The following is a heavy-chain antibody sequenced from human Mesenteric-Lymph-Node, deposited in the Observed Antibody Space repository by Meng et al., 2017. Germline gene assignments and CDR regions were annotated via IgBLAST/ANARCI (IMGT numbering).Heavy chain of an antibody. V-gene: IGHV3-9*01. CDR1: GFTFDDYA. CDR3: AKDIGTALGH. D-gene: IGHD5-18*01. CDR2: ISWNSGSI. J-gene: IGHJ4*02. Sequence: SLKISCAASGFTFDDYAMHWVRQAPGKGLEWVSGISWNSGSIGYADSVKGRFTISRDNAKNSLYLQMNSLRAEDTALYYCAKDIGTALGHWGQGTLVTVSS.